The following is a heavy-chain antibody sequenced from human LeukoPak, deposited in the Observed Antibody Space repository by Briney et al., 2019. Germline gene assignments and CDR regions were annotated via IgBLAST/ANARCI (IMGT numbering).Heavy chain of an antibody. Sequence: SETLSLTCAVYGGSFSGYYWSWIRQPPGKGLEWIGEINHSGSTNYNPSLKSRVTISVDTSKNQFSLKLSSVTAADTAVYYCARGRLGVFSHYYDSSGYPKYYFDYWGQGTLVTVSS. D-gene: IGHD3-22*01. J-gene: IGHJ4*02. V-gene: IGHV4-34*01. CDR2: INHSGST. CDR1: GGSFSGYY. CDR3: ARGRLGVFSHYYDSSGYPKYYFDY.